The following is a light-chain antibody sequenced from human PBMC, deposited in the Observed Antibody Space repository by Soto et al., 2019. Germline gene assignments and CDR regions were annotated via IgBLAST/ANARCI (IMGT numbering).Light chain of an antibody. J-gene: IGKJ1*01. CDR3: LQYGIPLWT. Sequence: EIALTQSPGTLPLSPGERATLSCRASQSVTADYLAWYQQKPGQAPRLLIYAASIRATGIPDRFSGSGSGTDFTLTISRLEPEDSAVYYCLQYGIPLWTFGQGTKVEIK. CDR2: AAS. V-gene: IGKV3-20*01. CDR1: QSVTADY.